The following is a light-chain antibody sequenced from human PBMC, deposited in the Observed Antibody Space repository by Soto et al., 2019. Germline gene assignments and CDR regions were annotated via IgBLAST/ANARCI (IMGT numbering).Light chain of an antibody. J-gene: IGKJ5*01. Sequence: IVLTHSPGTLSLSPGERATVSCRASQSVSSHLAWYQQKRGQAPRLLIYDASSRASGIPARFSGSGSGTDFTLTISSLEPEDFAVYYCQQGGNWPLTFGQGTRLEIK. CDR2: DAS. V-gene: IGKV3-11*01. CDR1: QSVSSH. CDR3: QQGGNWPLT.